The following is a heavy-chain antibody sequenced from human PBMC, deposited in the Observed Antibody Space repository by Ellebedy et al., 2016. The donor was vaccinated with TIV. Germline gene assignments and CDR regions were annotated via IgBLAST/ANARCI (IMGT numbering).Heavy chain of an antibody. D-gene: IGHD2-21*02. V-gene: IGHV1-8*01. CDR3: ARVPGHGDFKIDY. CDR1: GYTFTNYD. J-gene: IGHJ4*02. CDR2: VNPISGNT. Sequence: ASVKVSCKASGYTFTNYDINWVRQATGQGLEWIGWVNPISGNTGYAPKFRGRVTMTMNTSISTASMELSSLRSEDTAVYYCARVPGHGDFKIDYWGQGTLVTVSS.